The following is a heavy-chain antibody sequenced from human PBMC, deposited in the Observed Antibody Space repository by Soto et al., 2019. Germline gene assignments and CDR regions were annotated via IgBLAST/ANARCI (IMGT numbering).Heavy chain of an antibody. CDR3: ARVQQGLGYYYGMDV. D-gene: IGHD6-13*01. Sequence: PSETLSLTCTVSGGSISSGDYYWSWIRQPPGKGLEWIGYIYYSGSTYYNPSLKSRVTISVDTSKNQFSLKLSSVTAADTAVYYCARVQQGLGYYYGMDVWGQGTTVTVSS. V-gene: IGHV4-30-4*01. CDR2: IYYSGST. J-gene: IGHJ6*02. CDR1: GGSISSGDYY.